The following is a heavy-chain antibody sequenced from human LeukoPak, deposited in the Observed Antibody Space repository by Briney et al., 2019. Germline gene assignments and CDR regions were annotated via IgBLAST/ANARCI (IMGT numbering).Heavy chain of an antibody. D-gene: IGHD4-11*01. CDR1: GYSISSGYY. J-gene: IGHJ6*03. CDR2: IYHSGST. CDR3: ARDKVDVTTNYYYMDV. V-gene: IGHV4-38-2*02. Sequence: SETLSLTCTVSGYSISSGYYWGWIRQPPGKGLEWIGSIYHSGSTYYNPSLKSRVTISVDTSKNQFSLKLSSVTAADTAVYYCARDKVDVTTNYYYMDVWGKGTTVTVSS.